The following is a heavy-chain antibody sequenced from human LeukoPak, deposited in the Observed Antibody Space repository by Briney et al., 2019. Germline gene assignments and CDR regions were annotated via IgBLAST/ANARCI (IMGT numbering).Heavy chain of an antibody. V-gene: IGHV4-34*12. CDR2: IIHSGST. Sequence: PSETLSLTCAVYGGSFSGYYWSWIRQPPGKGLEWIGEIIHSGSTNYNPSLKSRVTISVDTSKNQFSLKLSSVTAADTAVYYCAIATEGWFDPWGQGTLVTVSS. CDR3: AIATEGWFDP. J-gene: IGHJ5*02. CDR1: GGSFSGYY. D-gene: IGHD4-11*01.